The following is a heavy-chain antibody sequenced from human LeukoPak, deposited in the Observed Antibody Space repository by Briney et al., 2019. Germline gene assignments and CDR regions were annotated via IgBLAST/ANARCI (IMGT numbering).Heavy chain of an antibody. CDR3: ARERIVVVPAAIDY. Sequence: PGGSLRLSCAASGFTFSSYWMSWVRQAPGKGLEWVANIKQDGSEKYYVDSVKGRFTISRDNAKNSLYLQMNSLRAEDTAVYYCARERIVVVPAAIDYRGQGTLVTVSS. J-gene: IGHJ4*02. CDR1: GFTFSSYW. D-gene: IGHD2-2*01. V-gene: IGHV3-7*03. CDR2: IKQDGSEK.